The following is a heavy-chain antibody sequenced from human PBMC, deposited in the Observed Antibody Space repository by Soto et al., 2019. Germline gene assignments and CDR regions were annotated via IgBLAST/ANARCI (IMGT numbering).Heavy chain of an antibody. CDR2: ISGSGDGI. D-gene: IGHD5-18*01. CDR1: GFTFSGFA. Sequence: GGSLRLSCAASGFTFSGFALSWVRQAPGKGLEWVSAISGSGDGIDYADSVKGRFTISRDNSKNTLYLQMNSLRAEDTAVYYCAGPGYSSQDYWGQGALVTVSS. V-gene: IGHV3-23*01. CDR3: AGPGYSSQDY. J-gene: IGHJ4*02.